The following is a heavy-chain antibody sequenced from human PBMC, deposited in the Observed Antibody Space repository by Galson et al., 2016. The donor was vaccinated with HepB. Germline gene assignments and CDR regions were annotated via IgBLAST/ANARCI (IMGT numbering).Heavy chain of an antibody. CDR2: IYYSGST. V-gene: IGHV4-31*03. CDR3: ARARGRATNPYFYYGMDG. CDR1: GGSISSGGYF. J-gene: IGHJ6*02. D-gene: IGHD5-24*01. Sequence: TLSLTCPVSGGSISSGGYFWNWIRQHPGKGLEWIGYIYYSGSTYYNPSLKSRVTISVDTSKNQFSLKLGSVTAADTAVYYFARARGRATNPYFYYGMDGWGQGTTVTVSS.